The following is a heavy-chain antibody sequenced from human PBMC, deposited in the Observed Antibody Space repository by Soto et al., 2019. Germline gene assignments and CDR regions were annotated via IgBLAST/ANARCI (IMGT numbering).Heavy chain of an antibody. CDR2: IIPIFATA. Sequence: QVQLVQSGAEVKKPGSSVKVSCKASGGTFSSYAISWVRQASGQGLEWMGGIIPIFATANYAQKFQGRVTITADESTSTAYMELSSLRSEDTAVYYCAREREASCGGDCFLAIGMVVCGQGTTVTVSS. CDR1: GGTFSSYA. D-gene: IGHD2-21*02. V-gene: IGHV1-69*12. CDR3: AREREASCGGDCFLAIGMVV. J-gene: IGHJ6*02.